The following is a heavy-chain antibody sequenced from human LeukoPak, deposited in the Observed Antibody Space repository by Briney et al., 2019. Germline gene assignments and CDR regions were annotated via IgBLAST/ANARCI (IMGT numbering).Heavy chain of an antibody. CDR1: GFTFSSYA. CDR2: ISGSGGSA. D-gene: IGHD3-3*01. V-gene: IGHV3-23*01. CDR3: APDDFWSGYTHLNFDY. J-gene: IGHJ4*02. Sequence: GGSLRLSCAASGFTFSSYAMSWVRQAPGKGLEWVSAISGSGGSAYYADSVKGRFTISRDNSKNTLYLQMNSLRAEDTAVYYCAPDDFWSGYTHLNFDYWGQGTLVTVSS.